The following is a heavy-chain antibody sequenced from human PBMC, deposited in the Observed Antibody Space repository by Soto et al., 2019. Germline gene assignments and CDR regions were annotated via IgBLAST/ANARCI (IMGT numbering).Heavy chain of an antibody. J-gene: IGHJ4*02. D-gene: IGHD3-9*01. CDR1: GFTFSSYG. CDR3: AKDDILTGFAFDY. Sequence: GGSLRLSCAASGFTFSSYGMHWVRQAPGKGLEWVAVISYDGSNKYYADSVKGRFTISRDNSKNTLYLQMNSLRAEDTAVYYCAKDDILTGFAFDYWGQGTLVTVSS. V-gene: IGHV3-30*18. CDR2: ISYDGSNK.